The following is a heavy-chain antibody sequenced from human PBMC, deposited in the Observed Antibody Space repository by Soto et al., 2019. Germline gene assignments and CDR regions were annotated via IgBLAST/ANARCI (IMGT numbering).Heavy chain of an antibody. CDR3: AKDSSPYCSGGSCYDY. Sequence: GGSLRLSCAASGFTFDDYAMHWVRQAPGKGLEWVSGISWNSGSIGYADSVKGRFAISRDNAKNSLYLQMNSLRAEDTALYYCAKDSSPYCSGGSCYDYWGQGTLVTVSS. J-gene: IGHJ4*02. V-gene: IGHV3-9*01. D-gene: IGHD2-15*01. CDR2: ISWNSGSI. CDR1: GFTFDDYA.